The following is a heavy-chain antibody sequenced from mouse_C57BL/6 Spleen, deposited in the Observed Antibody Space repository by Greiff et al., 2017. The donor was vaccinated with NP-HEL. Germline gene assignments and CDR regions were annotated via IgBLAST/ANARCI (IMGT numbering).Heavy chain of an antibody. V-gene: IGHV1-82*01. D-gene: IGHD1-1*01. CDR1: GYAFSSSW. J-gene: IGHJ1*03. CDR3: ARCYGSSSGYFDV. CDR2: IYPGDGDT. Sequence: QVQLQQSGPELVKPGASVKISCKASGYAFSSSWMNWVKQRPGKGLEWIGRIYPGDGDTNYNGKFKGKATLTADKSSSTAYMQLSSLTSEDSAVYFCARCYGSSSGYFDVWGTGTTVTVSS.